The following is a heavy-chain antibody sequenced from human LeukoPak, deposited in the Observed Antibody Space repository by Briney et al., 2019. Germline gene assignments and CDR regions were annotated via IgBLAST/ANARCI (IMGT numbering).Heavy chain of an antibody. CDR2: IIPILGIA. D-gene: IGHD3-22*01. V-gene: IGHV1-69*04. CDR3: ARDAHYYDSSGYPDY. J-gene: IGHJ4*02. CDR1: GGTFSSYA. Sequence: ASVKVSCKASGGTFSSYAISWVRQAPGQGLEWMGRIIPILGIANYAQKFQGRVTITADKSTSTAYMELSSLRSEDTAVYYCARDAHYYDSSGYPDYWGQGTLVTVSP.